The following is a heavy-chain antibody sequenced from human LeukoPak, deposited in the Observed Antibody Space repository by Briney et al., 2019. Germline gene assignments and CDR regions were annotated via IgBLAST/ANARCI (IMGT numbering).Heavy chain of an antibody. D-gene: IGHD3-9*01. V-gene: IGHV3-7*01. CDR3: ARLHCDILTGPLDGMDV. CDR2: IKQEGSEK. Sequence: GGSLRLSCAASGFTFSSYLMSWVRQAPGKGLEWVANIKQEGSEKNYVDTVKGVFTISRDNAKNSLYLQMHNLSAEDTAVYYCARLHCDILTGPLDGMDVWGQGTTVTVSS. J-gene: IGHJ6*02. CDR1: GFTFSSYL.